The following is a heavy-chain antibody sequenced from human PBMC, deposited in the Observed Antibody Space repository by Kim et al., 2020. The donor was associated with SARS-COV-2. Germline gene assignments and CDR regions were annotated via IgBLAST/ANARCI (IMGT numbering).Heavy chain of an antibody. J-gene: IGHJ6*02. V-gene: IGHV3-48*02. Sequence: GGSLRLSCAASGFTFSDYSMNWVRQAPGKGLEWVSYISSGSSTIYYADSVKGRFTISRDDAKNSLYLQVNSLRDDDTAVYYCARDLRAYHYYGMDVWGQGTTVTVSS. CDR3: ARDLRAYHYYGMDV. CDR2: ISSGSSTI. CDR1: GFTFSDYS.